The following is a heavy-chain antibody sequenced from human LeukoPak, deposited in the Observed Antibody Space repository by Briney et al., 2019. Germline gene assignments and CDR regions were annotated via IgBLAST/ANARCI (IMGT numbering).Heavy chain of an antibody. CDR3: ARERLQLLNWFDP. D-gene: IGHD6-25*01. J-gene: IGHJ5*02. Sequence: GGSLRLSCAASGFTFSSYGIHWVRQAPGKGLEWVAFIRYDGSNKYYADSVKGRFTISRDNSKNTLYLQMNSLRAEDTAVYYCARERLQLLNWFDPWGQGTLVTVSS. V-gene: IGHV3-30*02. CDR2: IRYDGSNK. CDR1: GFTFSSYG.